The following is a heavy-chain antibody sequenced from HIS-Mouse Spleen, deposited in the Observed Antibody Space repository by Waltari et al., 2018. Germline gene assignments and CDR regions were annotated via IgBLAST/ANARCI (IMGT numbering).Heavy chain of an antibody. J-gene: IGHJ4*02. D-gene: IGHD3-22*01. CDR1: GFTFSSYA. Sequence: ELQLLESGGGLVQPGGSLRLSCAASGFTFSSYAMSWVRQAPGKGLGWVSALSGSGGRTYYADSVKGRFTISRDNSKNTLYLQMNSLRAEDTAVYYCAKARYYDSSGYYDPSIWGQGTLVTVSS. CDR3: AKARYYDSSGYYDPSI. V-gene: IGHV3-23*01. CDR2: LSGSGGRT.